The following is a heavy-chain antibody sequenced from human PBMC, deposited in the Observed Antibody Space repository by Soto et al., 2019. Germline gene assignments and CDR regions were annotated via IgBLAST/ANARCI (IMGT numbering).Heavy chain of an antibody. CDR2: ISYDGSNK. Sequence: GGSLRLSCAASGFTFSSYGMHWVRQAPGKGLEWVAVISYDGSNKYYADSVKGRFTISRDNSKNTLYLQMNSLRAEDTDVYYCAKPLYDSSGYYLDYWGQGTLVTVSS. CDR1: GFTFSSYG. CDR3: AKPLYDSSGYYLDY. D-gene: IGHD3-22*01. V-gene: IGHV3-30*18. J-gene: IGHJ4*02.